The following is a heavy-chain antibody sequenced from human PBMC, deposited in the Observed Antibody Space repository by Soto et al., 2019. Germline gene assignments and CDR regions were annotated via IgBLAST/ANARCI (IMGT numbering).Heavy chain of an antibody. CDR3: ARVTHGSGSYYDYYYYYIDV. J-gene: IGHJ6*03. V-gene: IGHV4-34*01. CDR2: INHSGST. CDR1: GGSFTDYY. D-gene: IGHD3-10*01. Sequence: SETLSLTCAVYGGSFTDYYWTWIRQPPGKVLEWIGEINHSGSTNYNPSLKSRVTISVDTSKNQFSLQLSSVTAADTAVYYCARVTHGSGSYYDYYYYYIDVWGKGTTVTVSS.